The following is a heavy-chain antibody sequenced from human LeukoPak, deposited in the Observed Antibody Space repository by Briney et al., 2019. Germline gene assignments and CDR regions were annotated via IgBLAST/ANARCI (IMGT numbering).Heavy chain of an antibody. CDR2: MNPNSGNT. D-gene: IGHD2-15*01. J-gene: IGHJ5*02. V-gene: IGHV1-8*03. CDR3: ARGIGYCSGGSCYAEEVWFDP. Sequence: WASVKVSCKASGYTLTSYDINWVRQATGQGLEWMGWMNPNSGNTGYAQKFQGRVTITRNTSISTAYMELSSLRSEDTAVYYCARGIGYCSGGSCYAEEVWFDPWGQGTLVTVSS. CDR1: GYTLTSYD.